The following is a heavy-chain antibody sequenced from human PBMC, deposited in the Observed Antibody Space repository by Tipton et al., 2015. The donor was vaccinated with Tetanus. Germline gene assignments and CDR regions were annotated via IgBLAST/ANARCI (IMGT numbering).Heavy chain of an antibody. D-gene: IGHD6-19*01. J-gene: IGHJ4*02. V-gene: IGHV4-31*03. CDR1: GGSISSDGAY. CDR2: ISNSGST. CDR3: ARGSGWADF. Sequence: TLSLTCTVSGGSISSDGAYWSWIRQHPGEGLEWIGYISNSGSTYYNPSLKSRVTISVDTSQKQISLTLSSVTAADTAVYYCARGSGWADFWGQGTQVTVSS.